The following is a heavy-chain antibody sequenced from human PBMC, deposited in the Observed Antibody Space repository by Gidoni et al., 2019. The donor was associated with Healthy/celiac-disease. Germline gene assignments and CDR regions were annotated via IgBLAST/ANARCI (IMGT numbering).Heavy chain of an antibody. V-gene: IGHV4-34*01. J-gene: IGHJ4*02. CDR1: GGSFSGYY. CDR3: ARWEDYGSGSYYPFDY. Sequence: QVQLQQWGAGLLKPSETLSLTCAVYGGSFSGYYWSWIRQPPGKGLECIGEINHSGSTNYNPSLKSRVTISVDTSKNQFSLKLSSVTAADTAVYYCARWEDYGSGSYYPFDYWGQGTLVTVSS. CDR2: INHSGST. D-gene: IGHD3-10*01.